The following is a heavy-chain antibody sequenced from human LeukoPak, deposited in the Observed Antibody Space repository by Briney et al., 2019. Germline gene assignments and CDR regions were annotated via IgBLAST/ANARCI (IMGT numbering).Heavy chain of an antibody. Sequence: SETLSLICAVYGGPFSAYYWSWLRQPPGKGLESIGEINPGGSTNYNASPKSRVTISVDPSKNQFSLKLSSVTAADTAVYYCARGFSSTSFDYCSQGTLVPVSS. J-gene: IGHJ4*02. CDR1: GGPFSAYY. CDR3: ARGFSSTSFDY. V-gene: IGHV4-34*01. CDR2: INPGGST. D-gene: IGHD6-6*01.